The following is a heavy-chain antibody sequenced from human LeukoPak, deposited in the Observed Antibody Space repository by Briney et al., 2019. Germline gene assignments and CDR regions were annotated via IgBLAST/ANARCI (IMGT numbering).Heavy chain of an antibody. CDR3: ARESPPQYSYDSSSYLGPMDAFDI. J-gene: IGHJ3*02. Sequence: GGSLRLSCAASGFTFSSYEMNGVRQAPGKGLDWVSYISSSGNTIYYADSVKGRFTISRDNAKNSLYLQMNSLRAEDTAVYYCARESPPQYSYDSSSYLGPMDAFDIWGQGTMVTVSS. CDR2: ISSSGNTI. CDR1: GFTFSSYE. D-gene: IGHD3-22*01. V-gene: IGHV3-48*03.